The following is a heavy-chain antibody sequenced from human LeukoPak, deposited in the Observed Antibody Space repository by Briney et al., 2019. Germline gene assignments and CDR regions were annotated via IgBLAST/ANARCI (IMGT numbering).Heavy chain of an antibody. Sequence: PSETLSLTCAVSGGSISSGGYSWSWIRQPPGKGLEWFGCIYDSGSTYYNPSLKSRVTISLDRSKNQFSLKLSSVTAADTAVYYCARYGGSGTYFFDYWGRGTLVTVSS. CDR2: IYDSGST. V-gene: IGHV4-30-2*01. J-gene: IGHJ4*02. CDR1: GGSISSGGYS. D-gene: IGHD3-10*01. CDR3: ARYGGSGTYFFDY.